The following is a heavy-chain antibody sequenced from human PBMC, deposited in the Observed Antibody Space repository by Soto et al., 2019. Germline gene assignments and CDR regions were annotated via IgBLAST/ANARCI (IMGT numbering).Heavy chain of an antibody. D-gene: IGHD3-10*01. CDR2: ISYDGSNK. J-gene: IGHJ5*02. CDR1: GFTFSSYA. CDR3: ARGFSDYYGSGSYFS. Sequence: GGSLRLSCAASGFTFSSYAMHCVRQAPGKGLEWVAVISYDGSNKYYADSVKGRFTISRDNSKNTLYLQMNSLRAEDTAVYYCARGFSDYYGSGSYFSWGQGTLVTVSS. V-gene: IGHV3-30-3*01.